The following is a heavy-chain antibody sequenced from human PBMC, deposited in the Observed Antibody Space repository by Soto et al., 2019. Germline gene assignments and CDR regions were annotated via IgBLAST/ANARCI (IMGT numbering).Heavy chain of an antibody. CDR3: ARPFRITMVRGVSNWFDP. V-gene: IGHV4-59*08. CDR1: GGSISNYY. D-gene: IGHD3-10*01. Sequence: SETLSLTCIVSGGSISNYYWSWIRQPPGKGLEWIGYIYYSGSTNYNPSLTSRVTISVDTSKNQFSLKLSSVTAADTAVYYCARPFRITMVRGVSNWFDPWGQGTLVTVSS. J-gene: IGHJ5*02. CDR2: IYYSGST.